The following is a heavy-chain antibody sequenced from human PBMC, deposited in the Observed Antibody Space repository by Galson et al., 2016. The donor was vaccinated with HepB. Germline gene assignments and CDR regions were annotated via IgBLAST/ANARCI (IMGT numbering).Heavy chain of an antibody. CDR3: AREMSDSSAYDY. CDR2: IWYDGSNK. Sequence: SLRLSCAASGFTFKSYDMHWVRQAPGKGLEWVALIWYDGSNKNYVDPVKGRFTISRDNSKNTLHLQMNSLRAEDTAVYYCAREMSDSSAYDYWVQGTLVTVSS. V-gene: IGHV3-33*01. D-gene: IGHD3-22*01. J-gene: IGHJ4*02. CDR1: GFTFKSYD.